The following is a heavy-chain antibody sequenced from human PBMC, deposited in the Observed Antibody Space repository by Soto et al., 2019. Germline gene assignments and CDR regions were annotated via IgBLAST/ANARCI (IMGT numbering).Heavy chain of an antibody. CDR3: ARQVYGGYRVYWYFDL. CDR2: IYYSGST. J-gene: IGHJ2*01. D-gene: IGHD3-16*02. CDR1: GGSISSYY. V-gene: IGHV4-59*08. Sequence: SETLSLTCTVSGGSISSYYWSWIRQPPGKGLEWIGYIYYSGSTNYNPSLKSRVTISVDTSKNQFSLKLSSVTAADTAVYYCARQVYGGYRVYWYFDLWGRGTLVTVSS.